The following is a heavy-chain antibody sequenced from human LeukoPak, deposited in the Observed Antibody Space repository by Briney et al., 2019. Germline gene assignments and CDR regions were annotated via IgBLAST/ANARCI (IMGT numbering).Heavy chain of an antibody. J-gene: IGHJ4*02. CDR3: AGDRRTPQERRSFDY. D-gene: IGHD6-25*01. V-gene: IGHV3-21*01. CDR2: ISSSSSYI. CDR1: GFTFSSYS. Sequence: PGGSLRHSCAASGFTFSSYSMNWARQAPGKGLEWVSSISSSSSYIYYADSVKGRFTISRDNAKNSLYLQMNSLRAEDTAVYYCAGDRRTPQERRSFDYWGQGTLVTVSS.